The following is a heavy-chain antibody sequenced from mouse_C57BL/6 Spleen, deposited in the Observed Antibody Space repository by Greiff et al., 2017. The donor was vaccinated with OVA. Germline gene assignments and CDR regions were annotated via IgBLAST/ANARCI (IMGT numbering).Heavy chain of an antibody. J-gene: IGHJ1*03. V-gene: IGHV1-22*01. Sequence: VQLQQSGPELVKPGASVKMSCKASGYTFTDYYMHWVKQSPGKSLEWIGYINPNNGGTSYNQKFKGKATLTVNKSSSTAYMELRSLTSEDSAVYYCARDGNYPYWYFDVWGTGTTVTVSS. D-gene: IGHD2-1*01. CDR1: GYTFTDYY. CDR3: ARDGNYPYWYFDV. CDR2: INPNNGGT.